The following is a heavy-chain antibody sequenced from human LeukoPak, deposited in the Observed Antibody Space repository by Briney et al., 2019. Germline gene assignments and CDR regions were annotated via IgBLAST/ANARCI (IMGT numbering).Heavy chain of an antibody. J-gene: IGHJ4*02. Sequence: GGSLRLSCAASGFTFSSYAMSWVRQAPGKGLEWVSAISGSGGGTYYADSVKGRFTISRDNSKNTLYLQMNSLRAEDTAVYYCAKDLKTNYVWGSYRDPIDYWGQETLVTVSS. CDR2: ISGSGGGT. D-gene: IGHD3-16*02. CDR3: AKDLKTNYVWGSYRDPIDY. CDR1: GFTFSSYA. V-gene: IGHV3-23*01.